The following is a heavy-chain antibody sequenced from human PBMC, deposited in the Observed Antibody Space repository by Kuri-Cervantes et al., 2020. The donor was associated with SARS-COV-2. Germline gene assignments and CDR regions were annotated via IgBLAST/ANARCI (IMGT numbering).Heavy chain of an antibody. Sequence: GESLKISCAASGFTFEDYGMSWVRQAPGEGLEWVAGISWKGGSTGYADSVMGRFTISRDNAENSLYLQMNSLRTEDAAVYYCARDRRVGASRPTHFDYWGQGTLVTVSS. V-gene: IGHV3-20*04. D-gene: IGHD1-26*01. CDR1: GFTFEDYG. J-gene: IGHJ4*02. CDR2: ISWKGGST. CDR3: ARDRRVGASRPTHFDY.